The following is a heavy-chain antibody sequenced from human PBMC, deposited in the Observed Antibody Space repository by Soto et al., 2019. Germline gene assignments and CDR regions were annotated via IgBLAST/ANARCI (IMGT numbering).Heavy chain of an antibody. D-gene: IGHD2-15*01. V-gene: IGHV4-59*08. CDR2: IYYSGST. Sequence: SETLSLTCTVSGGSISSYYSSWIRTPPGKGLEWIGYIYYSGSTNYNPSLKSRVTISVDTSKNQFSLKLSSVTAADTAVYYCARARRLGYCSGGSCSPYYYYMDVWGKGTTVTVSS. CDR1: GGSISSYY. CDR3: ARARRLGYCSGGSCSPYYYYMDV. J-gene: IGHJ6*03.